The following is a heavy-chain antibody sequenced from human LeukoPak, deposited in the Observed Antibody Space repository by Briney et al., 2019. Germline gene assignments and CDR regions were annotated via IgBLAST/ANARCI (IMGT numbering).Heavy chain of an antibody. V-gene: IGHV3-66*04. CDR3: ARPIGALGDAFDI. CDR1: GFTVSSNY. D-gene: IGHD3-16*01. J-gene: IGHJ3*02. Sequence: PGGSLRLSWAASGFTVSSNYMSWVGQAPGKGLEWVSVIYSGGSTYYADSVKGRFTISRDNSKNTLYLQMNSLRAEDTAVYYCARPIGALGDAFDIWGQGTMVTVSS. CDR2: IYSGGST.